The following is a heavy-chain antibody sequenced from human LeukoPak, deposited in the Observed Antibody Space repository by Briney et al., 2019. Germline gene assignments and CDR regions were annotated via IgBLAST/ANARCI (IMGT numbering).Heavy chain of an antibody. D-gene: IGHD3-10*01. V-gene: IGHV1-69*04. CDR1: GGTFSSYT. CDR2: IITILGIA. J-gene: IGHJ4*02. Sequence: SVKVSXKASGGTFSSYTISWVRQAPGQGLEWMGRIITILGIANYAQKFQGRVTITADKSTSTAYMELSSLRSEDTAVYYCAREVTMVRGVIITPYLDYWGQGTLVTVSS. CDR3: AREVTMVRGVIITPYLDY.